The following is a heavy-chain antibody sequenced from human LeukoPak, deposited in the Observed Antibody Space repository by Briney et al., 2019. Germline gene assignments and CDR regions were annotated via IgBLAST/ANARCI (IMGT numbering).Heavy chain of an antibody. CDR2: IESDGTKE. CDR1: GFRFSSYD. V-gene: IGHV3-30*02. CDR3: AKEGSGWYYLDY. Sequence: GGSLRLSCAASGFRFSSYDIHWVRQAPGKGLEWVTFIESDGTKEYYADSVKGRFTISRDNSRNTVYLQMNNLRAEDTAVYYCAKEGSGWYYLDYWGQGTVVTVSS. J-gene: IGHJ4*02. D-gene: IGHD6-19*01.